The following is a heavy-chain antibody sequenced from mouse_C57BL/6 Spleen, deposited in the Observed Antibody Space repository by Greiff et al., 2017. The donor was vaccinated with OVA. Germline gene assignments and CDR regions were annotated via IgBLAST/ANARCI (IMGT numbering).Heavy chain of an antibody. CDR3: TTQNDYDDGYYYAMDY. CDR2: IDPENGDT. D-gene: IGHD2-4*01. V-gene: IGHV14-4*01. J-gene: IGHJ4*01. CDR1: GFNIKDDY. Sequence: EVMLVESGAELVRPGASVKLSCTASGFNIKDDYMHWVKQRPEQGLEWIGWIDPENGDTDYASKFQGKATITADTSSNTAYLQLSSLTSEDTAVYYCTTQNDYDDGYYYAMDYWGQGTSVTVSS.